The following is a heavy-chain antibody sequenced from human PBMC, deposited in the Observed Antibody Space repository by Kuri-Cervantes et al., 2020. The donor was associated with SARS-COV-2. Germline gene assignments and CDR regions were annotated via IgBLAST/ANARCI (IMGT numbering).Heavy chain of an antibody. Sequence: GESLKISCAASRFTFRNYGMHWVRQAPGKGLEWVALISYDETYKYYADSVEGRFTISRDNSENTLYLQMNSLRAEDMAMYYCAAERYEWLAYAYYFDLWGQGTLVTVSS. J-gene: IGHJ4*02. CDR2: ISYDETYK. V-gene: IGHV3-30*03. CDR1: RFTFRNYG. CDR3: AAERYEWLAYAYYFDL. D-gene: IGHD6-19*01.